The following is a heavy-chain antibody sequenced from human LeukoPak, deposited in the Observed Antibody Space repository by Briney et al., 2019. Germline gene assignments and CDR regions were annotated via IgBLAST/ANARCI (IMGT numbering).Heavy chain of an antibody. CDR1: GFTFSSYG. D-gene: IGHD6-19*01. V-gene: IGHV3-30*02. Sequence: SGGSLRLSCAASGFTFSSYGMHWVRQAPGKGLEWVAFIRYDGSNKYYADSVKGRFTISRDNSKNTLYLQMNSLRAEDTAVYYCARSHIAVAGFQPWGQGTLVTVSS. CDR3: ARSHIAVAGFQP. J-gene: IGHJ5*02. CDR2: IRYDGSNK.